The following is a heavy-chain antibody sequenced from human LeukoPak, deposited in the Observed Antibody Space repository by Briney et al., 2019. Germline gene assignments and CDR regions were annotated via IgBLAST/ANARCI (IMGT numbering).Heavy chain of an antibody. D-gene: IGHD1-26*01. Sequence: AETLSLTCTICLGSIDPNDYYWGWIRPPPGEGLEGIGYIYYSGNPIYNPPLKRRHNISGDLAKHLLSLDLISVSGGDTGVFYCARVEATGNDYWGQGTLVTVSS. CDR1: LGSIDPNDYY. CDR2: IYYSGNP. J-gene: IGHJ4*02. V-gene: IGHV4-61*05. CDR3: ARVEATGNDY.